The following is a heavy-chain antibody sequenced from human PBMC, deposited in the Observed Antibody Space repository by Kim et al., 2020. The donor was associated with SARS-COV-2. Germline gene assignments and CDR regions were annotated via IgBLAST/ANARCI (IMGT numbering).Heavy chain of an antibody. CDR1: GGSISSSSYY. D-gene: IGHD3-16*01. J-gene: IGHJ4*02. CDR3: ARWGGVWGYSDY. V-gene: IGHV4-39*01. Sequence: SETLSLTCTVSGGSISSSSYYWGWIRQPPGKGLEWIGSIYYSGSTYYNPSLKSRVTISVDTSKNQFSLKLSSVTAADTAVYYCARWGGVWGYSDYWGQGTLVTVSS. CDR2: IYYSGST.